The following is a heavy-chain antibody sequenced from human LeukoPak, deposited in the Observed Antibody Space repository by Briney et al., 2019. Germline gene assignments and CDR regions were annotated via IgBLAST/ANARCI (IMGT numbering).Heavy chain of an antibody. CDR3: ARLMRPFDY. D-gene: IGHD3-16*01. CDR1: GGSFSGYY. J-gene: IGHJ4*02. CDR2: INHSGST. V-gene: IGHV4-34*01. Sequence: PSETLSLTCAVYGGSFSGYYWSWIRQPPGKGLEWIGEINHSGSTNYNPSLKSRVTISVDTSKNQFSLKLSSVTAADTAVYYCARLMRPFDYWGQGTLVTVS.